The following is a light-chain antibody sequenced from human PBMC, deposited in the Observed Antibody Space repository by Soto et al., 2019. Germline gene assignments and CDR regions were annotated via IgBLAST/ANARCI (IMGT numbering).Light chain of an antibody. V-gene: IGLV2-14*01. CDR1: SSDIGAYDY. CDR3: SSYTRSSTWV. Sequence: QSALTQPASVSGSPGQSITISCSGTSSDIGAYDYVSWHQQHPGKAPILMIYGVSNRPSGVSNRFSGSKSGNTASLTISGLQAEDEADYYCSSYTRSSTWVFGGGTKLTVL. CDR2: GVS. J-gene: IGLJ3*02.